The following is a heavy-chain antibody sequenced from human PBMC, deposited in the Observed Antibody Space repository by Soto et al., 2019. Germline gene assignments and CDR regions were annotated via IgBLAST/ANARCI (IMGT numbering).Heavy chain of an antibody. V-gene: IGHV3-23*01. CDR1: GFTFSNYA. CDR2: ISDSGSST. CDR3: AKDLEYYLWGYFQL. Sequence: GGSLRLSCAASGFTFSNYAMSWVRQAPGKGLEWVSSISDSGSSTYFADSVKGRFTISRDNSKSTLYLQMNSLRAEDTALYYCAKDLEYYLWGYFQLWGQGTLVTVSS. J-gene: IGHJ1*01. D-gene: IGHD1-26*01.